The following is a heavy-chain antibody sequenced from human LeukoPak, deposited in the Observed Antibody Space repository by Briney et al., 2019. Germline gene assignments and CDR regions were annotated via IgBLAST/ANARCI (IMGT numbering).Heavy chain of an antibody. J-gene: IGHJ6*04. Sequence: ASVKVSCKASGGTFSDYALNWVRQAPGQGLEWMGVFIPILGTANSTQMFQDRVTITADISTNTVYMELSSLRSEDTAVYFCAGIPVFGVVLHQEPVWGKGTTVTVSS. V-gene: IGHV1-69*10. D-gene: IGHD3-3*01. CDR1: GGTFSDYA. CDR2: FIPILGTA. CDR3: AGIPVFGVVLHQEPV.